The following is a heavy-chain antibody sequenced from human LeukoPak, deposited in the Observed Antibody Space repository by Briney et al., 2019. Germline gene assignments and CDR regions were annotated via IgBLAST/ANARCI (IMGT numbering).Heavy chain of an antibody. CDR2: IYYSGST. CDR1: GGSVSNGNYH. CDR3: ARSQNYYGSGDY. J-gene: IGHJ4*02. V-gene: IGHV4-61*01. D-gene: IGHD3-10*01. Sequence: PSETLSLTCTVSGGSVSNGNYHWSWLRQPPGKALEWIGYIYYSGSTYYNPSLEGRVTISVDTSKNQFSVKLSSVTTADTAVYYCARSQNYYGSGDYWSQGTLVTVSS.